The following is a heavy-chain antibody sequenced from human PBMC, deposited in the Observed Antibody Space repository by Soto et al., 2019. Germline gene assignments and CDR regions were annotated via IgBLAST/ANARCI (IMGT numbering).Heavy chain of an antibody. V-gene: IGHV4-31*11. J-gene: IGHJ4*02. CDR3: AIRLGWLQHY. CDR2: IYYTGST. CDR1: GGTTNSGGYY. D-gene: IGHD2-21*01. Sequence: SETLSLTCDVSGGTTNSGGYYWSWIRQHPGEGLEWIGQIYYTGSTSYNPSLKSRVTISIDTSKNQISLKLSSATAADTALYFCAIRLGWLQHYWGQGIQVTVSS.